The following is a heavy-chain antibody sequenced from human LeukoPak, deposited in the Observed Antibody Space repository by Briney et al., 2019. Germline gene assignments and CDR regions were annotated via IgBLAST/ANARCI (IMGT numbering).Heavy chain of an antibody. V-gene: IGHV3-48*03. Sequence: GGSLRLSCAASGFTFSNYAMSWVRQAPGKGLEWVSYISSSGSTIYYADSVKGRFTISRDNAKNSLYLQMNSLRAEDTAVYYCARDHYYGSGTQVEYFDYWGQGTLVTVSS. CDR2: ISSSGSTI. J-gene: IGHJ4*02. CDR3: ARDHYYGSGTQVEYFDY. D-gene: IGHD3-10*01. CDR1: GFTFSNYA.